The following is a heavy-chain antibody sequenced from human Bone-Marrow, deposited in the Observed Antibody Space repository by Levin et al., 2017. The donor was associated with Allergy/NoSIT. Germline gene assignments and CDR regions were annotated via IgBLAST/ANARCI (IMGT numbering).Heavy chain of an antibody. Sequence: GGSLRLSCAASGFTFSSYAMTWVRQAPGKGLDWVSSISGGGGNTYYADSVKGRFTISRDTSKNTLFLHMNSLTAEDTAMYYCAKGATFHGGIVDYWGQGTLVTVSA. CDR1: GFTFSSYA. J-gene: IGHJ4*02. CDR3: AKGATFHGGIVDY. V-gene: IGHV3-23*01. D-gene: IGHD2-21*01. CDR2: ISGGGGNT.